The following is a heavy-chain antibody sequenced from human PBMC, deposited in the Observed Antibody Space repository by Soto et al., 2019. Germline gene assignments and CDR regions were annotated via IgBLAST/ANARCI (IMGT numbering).Heavy chain of an antibody. Sequence: ASVKVSCKASGYTFTGYYMHWVRQAPGQGLEWMGWINPNSGGTNYAQKFQGRATMTRDTSISTAYMELSRLRSDDTAVYYCARDVAVAVNFDYWGQGTLVTVSS. J-gene: IGHJ4*02. CDR1: GYTFTGYY. D-gene: IGHD6-19*01. V-gene: IGHV1-2*02. CDR3: ARDVAVAVNFDY. CDR2: INPNSGGT.